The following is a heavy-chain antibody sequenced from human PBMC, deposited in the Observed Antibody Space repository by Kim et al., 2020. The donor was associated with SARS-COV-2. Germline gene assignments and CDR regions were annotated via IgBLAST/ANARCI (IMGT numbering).Heavy chain of an antibody. D-gene: IGHD5-12*01. Sequence: QKCQGRVTMTRDTSISTAYMGLSRLRSDDTAVYYCAREEMATTHRDAFDIWGQGTMVTVSS. J-gene: IGHJ3*02. CDR3: AREEMATTHRDAFDI. V-gene: IGHV1-2*02.